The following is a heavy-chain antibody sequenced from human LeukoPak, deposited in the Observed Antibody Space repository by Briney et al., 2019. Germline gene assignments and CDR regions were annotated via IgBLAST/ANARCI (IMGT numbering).Heavy chain of an antibody. Sequence: GASVKVSCKASGYTFTSYDINWVRQATGQGLEWMGWMNPNSGNTGYAQKFQGRVTMTRNTSISTAYMELSSLRSEDTAVYYCAIGPAVAGRFDYWGQGTLVTVSS. V-gene: IGHV1-8*01. CDR3: AIGPAVAGRFDY. CDR2: MNPNSGNT. CDR1: GYTFTSYD. D-gene: IGHD6-19*01. J-gene: IGHJ4*02.